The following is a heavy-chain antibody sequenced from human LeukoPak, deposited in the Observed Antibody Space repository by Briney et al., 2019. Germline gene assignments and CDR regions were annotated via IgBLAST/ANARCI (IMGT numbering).Heavy chain of an antibody. D-gene: IGHD3-22*01. Sequence: ASVEVSCKASGYTFTGYYMHWVRQAPGQGLEWMGWINPNSGGTNYAQKFQGRVTMTRDTSISTAYMELSRLRSDDTAVYYCARLYYYDSSGYYFPFDYWGQGTLVTVSS. V-gene: IGHV1-2*02. CDR1: GYTFTGYY. J-gene: IGHJ4*02. CDR3: ARLYYYDSSGYYFPFDY. CDR2: INPNSGGT.